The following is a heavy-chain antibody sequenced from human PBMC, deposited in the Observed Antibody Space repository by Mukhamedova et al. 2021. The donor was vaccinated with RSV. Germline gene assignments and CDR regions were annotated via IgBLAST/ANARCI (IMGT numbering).Heavy chain of an antibody. CDR2: INDSRST. CDR3: ARGRKKQLIRTFYDWFDP. Sequence: GEINDSRSTNYNPSLKSRVTISVDRSKNQFSLNLSSVTAADTAVYYCARGRKKQLIRTFYDWFDPWGQGTLVTVSS. J-gene: IGHJ5*02. D-gene: IGHD5-24*01. V-gene: IGHV4-34*01.